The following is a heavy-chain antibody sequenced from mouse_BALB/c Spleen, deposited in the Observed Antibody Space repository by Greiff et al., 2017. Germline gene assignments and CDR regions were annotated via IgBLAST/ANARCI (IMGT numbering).Heavy chain of an antibody. CDR1: GYSITSDYA. CDR3: ARPYGKGYPAWFAY. D-gene: IGHD2-10*02. CDR2: ISYSGST. Sequence: DVKLQESGPGLVKPSQSLSLTCSVTGYSITSDYAWNWIRQFPGNKLEWMGYISYSGSTSYNPSLKSRISINRDTSKNQFFLQLNSVTTEDTATYYCARPYGKGYPAWFAYWGQGTLVTVSA. V-gene: IGHV3-2*02. J-gene: IGHJ3*01.